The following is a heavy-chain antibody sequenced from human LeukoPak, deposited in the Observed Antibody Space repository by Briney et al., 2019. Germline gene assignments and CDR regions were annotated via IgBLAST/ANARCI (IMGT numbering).Heavy chain of an antibody. Sequence: GGSLRLSCAASGFTFSDYYMTWIRRAPGKGLEGVSYISSSSSYTNYADSVKGRFTIFRDNAKNSLYLQMNSLRAEDSAVYYCARVRGRQRLVYFDYWGQGTLVTVSS. CDR2: ISSSSSYT. CDR3: ARVRGRQRLVYFDY. J-gene: IGHJ4*02. CDR1: GFTFSDYY. V-gene: IGHV3-11*06. D-gene: IGHD6-13*01.